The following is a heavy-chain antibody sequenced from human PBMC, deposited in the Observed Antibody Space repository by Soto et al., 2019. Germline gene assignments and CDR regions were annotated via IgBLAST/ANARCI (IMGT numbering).Heavy chain of an antibody. J-gene: IGHJ4*02. CDR2: VRSKADGGTT. V-gene: IGHV3-15*01. CDR1: GFTFANAW. D-gene: IGHD1-7*01. Sequence: EVQLVESGGGLVKPGGSLRLSCAASGFTFANAWMSWVRQAPGKGLAWVGRVRSKADGGTTDYAAPVKGRFTISRDDSENTLYLQMNSLKIDDTAVYYCRRDWDYPVLWGQGTLVTVSS. CDR3: RRDWDYPVL.